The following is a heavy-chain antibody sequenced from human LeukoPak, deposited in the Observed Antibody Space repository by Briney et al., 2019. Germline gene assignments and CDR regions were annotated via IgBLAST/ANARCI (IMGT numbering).Heavy chain of an antibody. CDR1: GGSISSYY. CDR3: AREGTYGWYNWFDP. D-gene: IGHD6-19*01. J-gene: IGHJ5*02. V-gene: IGHV4-59*01. CDR2: MYRTGST. Sequence: SETLSLTCTASGGSISSYYWSWIRQPPGKGLEWIGYMYRTGSTNYNPSLKSRVTITPDTSKNQFSLRLTSVTAADTAVYYCAREGTYGWYNWFDPWGQGTLVTVSS.